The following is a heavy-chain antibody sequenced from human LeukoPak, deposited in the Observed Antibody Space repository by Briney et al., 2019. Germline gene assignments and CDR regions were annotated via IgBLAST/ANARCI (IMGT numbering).Heavy chain of an antibody. CDR1: GFTFSSYW. Sequence: GGPLRLSCAASGFTFSSYWMHWVRQTPGKGLVWVSRINSDGSSTSYADSVKGRFTISRDNAKNTLYLQMNSLRAEDTAVYYCARARDSSGYYYFDYWGQGTLVTVSS. J-gene: IGHJ4*02. V-gene: IGHV3-74*01. CDR3: ARARDSSGYYYFDY. CDR2: INSDGSST. D-gene: IGHD3-22*01.